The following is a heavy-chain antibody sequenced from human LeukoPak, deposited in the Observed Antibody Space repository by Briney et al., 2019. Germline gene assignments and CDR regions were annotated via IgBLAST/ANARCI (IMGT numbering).Heavy chain of an antibody. Sequence: GGSLRLSCAASGFTFSNYYMSWIRQAPGKGLEWVAFISYDGSNKKYADSVKGRFTFSRDNSKNTLYLQMNSLRAEDTAVYYCAKDRYCDNGVCSGSFDYWGQGTLVTVSS. D-gene: IGHD2-8*01. V-gene: IGHV3-30*02. CDR1: GFTFSNYY. CDR2: ISYDGSNK. J-gene: IGHJ4*02. CDR3: AKDRYCDNGVCSGSFDY.